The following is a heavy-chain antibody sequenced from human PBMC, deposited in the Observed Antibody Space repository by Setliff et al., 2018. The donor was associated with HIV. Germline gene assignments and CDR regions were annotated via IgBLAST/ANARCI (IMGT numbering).Heavy chain of an antibody. J-gene: IGHJ4*02. CDR2: INPKFGGT. CDR1: GYTFTDYY. Sequence: GASVKVSCKASGYTFTDYYFHWVRQAPGQGLEWMGWINPKFGGTLYAQKFRGRVTMTRDMSISTVYVELSSLSSDDTAVYYCARDLSTHWSGYSLGFWGPGTLVTVSS. D-gene: IGHD3-3*01. CDR3: ARDLSTHWSGYSLGF. V-gene: IGHV1-2*02.